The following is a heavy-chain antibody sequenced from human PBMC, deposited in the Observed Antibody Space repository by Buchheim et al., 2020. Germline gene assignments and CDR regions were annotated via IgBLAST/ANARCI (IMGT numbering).Heavy chain of an antibody. CDR2: ISYDGSNK. D-gene: IGHD3-22*01. CDR3: AISGYLGRRDYYYYYGMDV. J-gene: IGHJ6*02. Sequence: QVQLVESGGGVVQPGRSLRLSCAASGFTFSSYGMHWVRQAPGKGLEWVAVISYDGSNKYYADSVKGRFTISRDNSKNTLYLQMNSLRAEDTAVYYCAISGYLGRRDYYYYYGMDVWGQGTT. CDR1: GFTFSSYG. V-gene: IGHV3-30*03.